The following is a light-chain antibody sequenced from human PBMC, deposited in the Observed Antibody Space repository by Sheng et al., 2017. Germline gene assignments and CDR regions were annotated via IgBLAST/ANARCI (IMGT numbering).Light chain of an antibody. CDR1: QSVSSN. V-gene: IGKV3D-20*01. CDR3: QQYGSSPS. Sequence: EIVMTQSPVTLSVSPGERATLSCRASQSVSSNLAWYQQKPGLAPRLLMYDAFSRATGIPDRFSGSGSGTDFTLTISRLEPEDFAVYYCQQYGSSPSFGQGTKLEIK. CDR2: DAF. J-gene: IGKJ2*03.